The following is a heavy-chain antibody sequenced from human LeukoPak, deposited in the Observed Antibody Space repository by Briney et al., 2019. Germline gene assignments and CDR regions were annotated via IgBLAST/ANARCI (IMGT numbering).Heavy chain of an antibody. Sequence: PSATLSLTCAVSGGSISSGGYSWSWIRQPPGKGLEWIGYIYHSGSTYYNPSLKSRVTISVDRSKNQFSLKLSSVTAADTAVYYCARAGSYCSSTSCPGWFDPWGQGTLVTVSS. CDR2: IYHSGST. J-gene: IGHJ5*02. D-gene: IGHD2-2*01. CDR1: GGSISSGGYS. V-gene: IGHV4-30-2*01. CDR3: ARAGSYCSSTSCPGWFDP.